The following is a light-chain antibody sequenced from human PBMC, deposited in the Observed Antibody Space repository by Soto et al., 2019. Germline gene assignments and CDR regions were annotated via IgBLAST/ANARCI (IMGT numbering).Light chain of an antibody. J-gene: IGLJ1*01. V-gene: IGLV2-14*01. Sequence: QSVLTQPASVSGSPGQSITISCTGTNSDVGGYDYVSWYQQHPDKAPKFMIYEVTNRPSGVSHRFSSSKSGNTASLTISGLQAQDEADYYCSSYTTTSTYVFGTGTKV. CDR1: NSDVGGYDY. CDR2: EVT. CDR3: SSYTTTSTYV.